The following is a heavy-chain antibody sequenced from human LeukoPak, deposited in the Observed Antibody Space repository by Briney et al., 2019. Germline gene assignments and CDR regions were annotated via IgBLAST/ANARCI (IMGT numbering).Heavy chain of an antibody. V-gene: IGHV1-18*01. CDR2: ISAYNGNT. D-gene: IGHD3-22*01. CDR3: ARDSSGSRGSTIFHY. Sequence: ASVKVSCKASGYTFTSYGISWVRQAPGQGLEWMGWISAYNGNTNYAQKLQGRVTMTTDTSTSTAYMELRSLRSDDTAVYYCARDSSGSRGSTIFHYWGQGTLVTVSS. CDR1: GYTFTSYG. J-gene: IGHJ4*02.